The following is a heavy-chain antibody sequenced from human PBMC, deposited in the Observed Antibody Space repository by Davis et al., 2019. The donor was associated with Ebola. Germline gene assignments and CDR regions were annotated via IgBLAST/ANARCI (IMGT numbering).Heavy chain of an antibody. CDR1: GFTVSSNY. D-gene: IGHD2-21*01. CDR3: AKDPGYCGGDCYHYFDY. CDR2: ISGSGGST. Sequence: GESLKISCAASGFTVSSNYMSWVRQAPGKGLEWVSAISGSGGSTYYSDSVKGRFTIPRDNSKNTLYLQMNSLRAEDTAVYYCAKDPGYCGGDCYHYFDYWGQGTLVTVSS. J-gene: IGHJ4*02. V-gene: IGHV3-23*01.